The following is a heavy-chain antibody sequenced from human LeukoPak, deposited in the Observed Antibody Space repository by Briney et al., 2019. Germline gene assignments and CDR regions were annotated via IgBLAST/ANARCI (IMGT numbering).Heavy chain of an antibody. D-gene: IGHD5-18*01. CDR2: ISWNSGSI. J-gene: IGHJ4*02. CDR1: GFTFDDYA. CDR3: AKDREAYGSHGPPDFDY. Sequence: GRSLRLSSAASGFTFDDYAMHWVRQAPGKGLEWVSGISWNSGSIGYADSVKGRFTISRDNAKNSLYLQMNSLRAEDTALYYCAKDREAYGSHGPPDFDYWGQGTLVTVSS. V-gene: IGHV3-9*01.